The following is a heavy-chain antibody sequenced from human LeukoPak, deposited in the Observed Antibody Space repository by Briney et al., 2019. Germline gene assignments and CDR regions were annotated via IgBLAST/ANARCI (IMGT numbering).Heavy chain of an antibody. V-gene: IGHV4-59*12. CDR2: IYHSGST. J-gene: IGHJ4*02. Sequence: PSETLSLTCTVSGGSISTYYWSWIRQPPGKGLEWIGYIYHSGSTNYNPSLKSRVTISVDKSQNQFSLNLYSVTAADTAIYYCASARWDFWGRGTLVTVSS. CDR1: GGSISTYY. CDR3: ASARWDF.